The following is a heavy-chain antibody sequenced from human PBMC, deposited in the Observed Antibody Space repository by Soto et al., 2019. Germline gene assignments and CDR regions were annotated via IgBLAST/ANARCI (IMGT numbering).Heavy chain of an antibody. Sequence: QVQLVESGGGVVQPGRSLRLSCAASGFTFSSYGMHWVRQAPGKGLEWVAVIWYDGSNKYYADSVKGRFTISRDNSKNTLYLQLNSLRAEDTAVYYCARDYSSSWWGSGWFDPWGQGNLVNVSS. CDR1: GFTFSSYG. D-gene: IGHD6-13*01. J-gene: IGHJ5*02. CDR3: ARDYSSSWWGSGWFDP. CDR2: IWYDGSNK. V-gene: IGHV3-33*01.